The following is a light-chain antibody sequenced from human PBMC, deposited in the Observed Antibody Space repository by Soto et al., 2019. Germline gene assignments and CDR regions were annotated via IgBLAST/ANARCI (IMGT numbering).Light chain of an antibody. V-gene: IGKV1-5*01. Sequence: DIQITQSPSTLSASVGDRVTITCRASQSISSWLAWYQQKPGKAPQLLIYEASSLENGVPSRFSGSGSGTEFTLTIGGLQPDDFATYYCQQFNSYPITFGQGTRLEIK. J-gene: IGKJ5*01. CDR3: QQFNSYPIT. CDR1: QSISSW. CDR2: EAS.